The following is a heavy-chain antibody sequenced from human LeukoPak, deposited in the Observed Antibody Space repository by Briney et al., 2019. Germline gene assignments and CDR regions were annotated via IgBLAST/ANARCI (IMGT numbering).Heavy chain of an antibody. CDR2: IYYSGST. D-gene: IGHD3-10*01. CDR3: ARQHGKYGSGAKYWFDP. Sequence: SETLSLTCTVSGGSISSSSYYWGWIRQPPGKGLEWLGSIYYSGSTYYNPSLKSRVTISVDTSKNQFSLKLSSVTAADTAVYYCARQHGKYGSGAKYWFDPWGQGTLVTVSS. J-gene: IGHJ5*02. V-gene: IGHV4-39*01. CDR1: GGSISSSSYY.